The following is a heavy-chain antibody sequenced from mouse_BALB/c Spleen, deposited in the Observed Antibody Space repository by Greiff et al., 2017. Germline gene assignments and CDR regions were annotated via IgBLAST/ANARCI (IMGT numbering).Heavy chain of an antibody. CDR1: GFTFSSYA. CDR2: ISSGGST. CDR3: ARGRDGYSY. D-gene: IGHD2-3*01. V-gene: IGHV5-6-5*01. J-gene: IGHJ2*01. Sequence: EVHGVESGGGLVKPGGSLKLSCAASGFTFSSYAMSWVRQTPEKRLEWVASISSGGSTYYPDSVKGRFTISRDNARNILYLQMSSLRSEDTAMYYCARGRDGYSYWGQGTTLTVSS.